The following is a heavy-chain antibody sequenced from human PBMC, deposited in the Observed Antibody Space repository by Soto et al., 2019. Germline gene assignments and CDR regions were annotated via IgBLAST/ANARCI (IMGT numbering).Heavy chain of an antibody. V-gene: IGHV1-18*01. J-gene: IGHJ4*02. CDR3: ARALLGVAATALMIYFLS. CDR1: GYTITSYG. Sequence: DSGQVSCKASGYTITSYGISWVRQAPGQGLEWMGWISAYNGNTNYAQKLQGRVTMTTDTSTSTAYMELRNLRPDDTAVYYCARALLGVAATALMIYFLSWGE. D-gene: IGHD2-8*01. CDR2: ISAYNGNT.